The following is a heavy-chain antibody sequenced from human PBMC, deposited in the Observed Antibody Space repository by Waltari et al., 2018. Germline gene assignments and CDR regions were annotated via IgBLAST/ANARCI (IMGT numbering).Heavy chain of an antibody. J-gene: IGHJ4*02. D-gene: IGHD6-19*01. CDR2: IYYSGST. Sequence: QVQLQESGPGLVKPSETLSLTCAVSGYSISSGYYWGWIRQPPGKGLEWIGSIYYSGSTYYNPSLKSRVTISVDTSKNQFSLKLSSVTAADTAVYYCARHSEYSSGWYLDYWGQGTLVTVSS. CDR3: ARHSEYSSGWYLDY. V-gene: IGHV4-38-2*01. CDR1: GYSISSGYY.